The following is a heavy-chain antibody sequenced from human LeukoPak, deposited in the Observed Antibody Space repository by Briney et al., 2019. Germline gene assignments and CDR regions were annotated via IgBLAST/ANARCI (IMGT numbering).Heavy chain of an antibody. V-gene: IGHV3-74*01. J-gene: IGHJ4*02. D-gene: IGHD3-9*01. CDR2: INRDGSRT. CDR3: VRSLTGTDDY. Sequence: GGSLRLSCAASGFTFSTSWMHWVRQAPGKGLVWVSHINRDGSRTTYADSVKGRFTISRDNAKNTVYLQMNSLRAEDTALYFCVRSLTGTDDYWGQGTLVTVSP. CDR1: GFTFSTSW.